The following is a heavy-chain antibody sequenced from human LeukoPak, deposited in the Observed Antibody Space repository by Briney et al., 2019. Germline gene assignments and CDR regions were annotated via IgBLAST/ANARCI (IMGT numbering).Heavy chain of an antibody. CDR3: ARAGPGASGTYRRFHREYFDY. CDR2: IIPIFGTA. Sequence: GASVKVSCEASGGTFSSYAISWVRQAPGQGLEWMGGIIPIFGTANYAQKFQGRVTITADESTSTAYMELSSLRSEDTAVYYCARAGPGASGTYRRFHREYFDYWGQGTLVTVSS. J-gene: IGHJ4*02. D-gene: IGHD1-26*01. V-gene: IGHV1-69*13. CDR1: GGTFSSYA.